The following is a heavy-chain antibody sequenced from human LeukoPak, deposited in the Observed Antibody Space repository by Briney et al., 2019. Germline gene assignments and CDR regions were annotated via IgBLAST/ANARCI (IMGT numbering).Heavy chain of an antibody. CDR3: ARYYYDSSAYPYYFEY. D-gene: IGHD3-22*01. CDR2: IYPGDSDT. J-gene: IGHJ4*02. Sequence: HGESLKISCKGSGYSFTSYWIGWVRQMPGKGLEWMGIIYPGDSDTRYSPSFQGQVTISADKSISTVYLQWSGLKASDTAMYYCARYYYDSSAYPYYFEYWGQGTLVTVSS. CDR1: GYSFTSYW. V-gene: IGHV5-51*01.